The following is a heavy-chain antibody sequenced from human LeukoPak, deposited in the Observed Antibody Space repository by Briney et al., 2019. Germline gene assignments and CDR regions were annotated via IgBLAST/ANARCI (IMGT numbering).Heavy chain of an antibody. J-gene: IGHJ3*02. D-gene: IGHD3-9*01. CDR1: GYTFTSYG. Sequence: ASVKVSCKASGYTFTSYGITWVRQAPGQGLEWMGWISAYNGNTNYAQKLQGRVTMTTDTSTSTAYMELRSLRSDDAAVYYCARTAGLRYFDWLDAFDIWGQGTMVTVSS. CDR3: ARTAGLRYFDWLDAFDI. V-gene: IGHV1-18*01. CDR2: ISAYNGNT.